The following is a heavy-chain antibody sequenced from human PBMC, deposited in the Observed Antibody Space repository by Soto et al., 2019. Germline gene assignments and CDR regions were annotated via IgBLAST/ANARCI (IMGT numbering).Heavy chain of an antibody. CDR1: GYSFTSYW. J-gene: IGHJ6*03. Sequence: GESLKISCKGSGYSFTSYWIGWVRQMPGKGLEWMGIIYPGDSDTRYSPSFQGQVTISADKSISTAYLQWSSLKASDTAMYYCARRTFVVVPAAMGDYYYYYMDVWGKGTTVTVSS. D-gene: IGHD2-2*01. V-gene: IGHV5-51*01. CDR2: IYPGDSDT. CDR3: ARRTFVVVPAAMGDYYYYYMDV.